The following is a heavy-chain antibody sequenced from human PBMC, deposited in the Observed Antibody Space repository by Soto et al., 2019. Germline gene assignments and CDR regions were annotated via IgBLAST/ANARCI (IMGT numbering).Heavy chain of an antibody. CDR1: GLPVAGSY. J-gene: IGHJ6*02. V-gene: IGHV3-53*01. Sequence: GGSLRLSCVASGLPVAGSYMAWVRQAPGKGLEWASVIYNDGTTYYSQSVEGRFTISRDTSKNTLYLQMDRLRDEDAAVYYCVRPLPSGQTHARDVWGQGTTVTVSS. D-gene: IGHD3-10*01. CDR2: IYNDGTT. CDR3: VRPLPSGQTHARDV.